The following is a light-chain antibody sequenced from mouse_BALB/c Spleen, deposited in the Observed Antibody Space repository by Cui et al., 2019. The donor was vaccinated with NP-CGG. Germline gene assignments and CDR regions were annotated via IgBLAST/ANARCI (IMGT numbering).Light chain of an antibody. CDR1: TGAVTTNNY. CDR3: ALWYSNHWV. Sequence: QAVVTQESALTTSPGETVTLTCRSSTGAVTTNNYANWFQEKPAHLFTGLIGGTNNRAPGIPARFSGSLIGDKAALTTTGAQPEDEAIYFCALWYSNHWVFGGGTKLTVL. J-gene: IGLJ1*01. CDR2: GTN. V-gene: IGLV1*01.